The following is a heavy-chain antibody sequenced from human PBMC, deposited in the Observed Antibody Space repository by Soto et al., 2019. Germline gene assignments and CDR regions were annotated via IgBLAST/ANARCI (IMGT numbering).Heavy chain of an antibody. D-gene: IGHD6-6*01. J-gene: IGHJ4*02. Sequence: SETLSLTCAVYGGSFSGYYWSWIRQPPGKGLEWIGEINHSGSTNYNPSLKSRVTISVDTSKNQFSLKLSSVTAADTAAYYCARSWETSSSSLDFDYWGQGTLVTVSS. V-gene: IGHV4-34*01. CDR2: INHSGST. CDR3: ARSWETSSSSLDFDY. CDR1: GGSFSGYY.